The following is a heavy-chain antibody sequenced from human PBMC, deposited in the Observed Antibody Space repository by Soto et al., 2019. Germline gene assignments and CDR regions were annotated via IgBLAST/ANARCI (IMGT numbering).Heavy chain of an antibody. CDR3: ARVPEAGRPLFDY. Sequence: PGGSLRLSCSASGFAFSSYTMNWVRQAPGRGLEWVSFISGRGTTTYYADSVKGRFTISRDNAKDTLYLQLNSLRAEDTAVYYCARVPEAGRPLFDYWGQGALVTVSS. CDR2: ISGRGTTT. V-gene: IGHV3-48*01. CDR1: GFAFSSYT. J-gene: IGHJ4*02. D-gene: IGHD6-6*01.